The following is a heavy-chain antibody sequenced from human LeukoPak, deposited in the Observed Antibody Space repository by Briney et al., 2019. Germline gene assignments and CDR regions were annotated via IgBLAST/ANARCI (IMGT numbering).Heavy chain of an antibody. Sequence: PGGSLRLSCAASGFTFDDYAMHWVRQAPGKGLEWVSGISWNSGSIGYADSVKGRFTISRDNSKNTLYLQMNSLRAEDTAVYYCAKDEVFSSAWYFDYWGQGTLVTVST. V-gene: IGHV3-9*01. CDR2: ISWNSGSI. J-gene: IGHJ4*02. CDR3: AKDEVFSSAWYFDY. CDR1: GFTFDDYA. D-gene: IGHD6-19*01.